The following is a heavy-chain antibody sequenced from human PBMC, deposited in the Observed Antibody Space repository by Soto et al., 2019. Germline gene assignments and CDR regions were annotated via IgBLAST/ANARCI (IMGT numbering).Heavy chain of an antibody. J-gene: IGHJ4*02. CDR2: ISYDGSNK. V-gene: IGHV3-30*18. CDR3: AKDRERYYDSSGYQD. Sequence: QVQLVESGGGVVQPGRSLRLSCAASGFTFGSYGMHWVRQAPGKGLEWVAVISYDGSNKYYADSVKGRFTISRDNSKNTLYLQMNSLRAEDTAVYYCAKDRERYYDSSGYQDWGQGTLVTVSS. D-gene: IGHD3-22*01. CDR1: GFTFGSYG.